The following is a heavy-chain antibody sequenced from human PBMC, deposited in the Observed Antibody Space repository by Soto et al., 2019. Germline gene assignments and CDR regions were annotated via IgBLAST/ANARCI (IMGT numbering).Heavy chain of an antibody. J-gene: IGHJ3*02. D-gene: IGHD6-13*01. V-gene: IGHV3-30-3*01. CDR2: ITSDGSKK. CDR3: ARTVASAGPDAFDI. CDR1: GFTFSTYA. Sequence: QVQLVESGGGVVQPGRSLIISCVGSGFTFSTYAMHWVRQAPGKWLEWVSVITSDGSKKYSAESVKGRFIISRDNYKNHLYLQMNSLRAEDTAVYYCARTVASAGPDAFDIWGQGTMVTVSS.